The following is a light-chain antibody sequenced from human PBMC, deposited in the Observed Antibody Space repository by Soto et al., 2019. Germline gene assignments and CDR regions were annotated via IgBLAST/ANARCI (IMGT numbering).Light chain of an antibody. V-gene: IGKV1-6*01. CDR1: QLIRSD. CDR3: LQDYTYPQT. Sequence: IQMTQSPSSLSASVGERVTITCRASQLIRSDLGWYQQKPGEVPRLLIYSASTLQSGVPSRFSGSASGTDFTLTISSLQPEDSATYYCLQDYTYPQTFGQGTKVEIK. J-gene: IGKJ1*01. CDR2: SAS.